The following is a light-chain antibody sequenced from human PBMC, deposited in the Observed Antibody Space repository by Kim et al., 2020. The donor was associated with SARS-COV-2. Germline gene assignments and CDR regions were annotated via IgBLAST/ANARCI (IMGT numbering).Light chain of an antibody. Sequence: NFMLTQPHSVSESPGKTVSISCTRTSGNIASNYVQWYQQRPDSAPTTVIYEDNQRPSGVPDRFSGSIDSSSNSASLIISGLKTEDEADYYCQSYDTNTVVFGGGTQLTVL. CDR3: QSYDTNTVV. V-gene: IGLV6-57*04. CDR1: SGNIASNY. CDR2: EDN. J-gene: IGLJ2*01.